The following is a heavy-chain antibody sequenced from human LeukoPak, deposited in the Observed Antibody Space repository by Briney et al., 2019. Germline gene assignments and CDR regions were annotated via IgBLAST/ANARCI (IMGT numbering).Heavy chain of an antibody. D-gene: IGHD3-9*01. CDR2: ISWNSGSI. CDR1: GFTFDDYA. Sequence: GGSLRLSCAASGFTFDDYAMYWVRQAPGKGLEWVSGISWNSGSIGYADSVKGRFTISRDNAKNSLYLQMNSLRAEDTALYYCAKGDSAYYDILPPRGWGQGTLVTVSS. CDR3: AKGDSAYYDILPPRG. J-gene: IGHJ4*02. V-gene: IGHV3-9*01.